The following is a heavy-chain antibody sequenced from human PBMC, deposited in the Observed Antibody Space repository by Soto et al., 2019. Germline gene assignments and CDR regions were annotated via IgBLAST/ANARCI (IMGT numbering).Heavy chain of an antibody. J-gene: IGHJ4*02. CDR2: IKQDGSEK. D-gene: IGHD4-4*01. CDR1: GFTFSSYW. V-gene: IGHV3-7*01. CDR3: ARERGGYSNYY. Sequence: GGSLRLSCAASGFTFSSYWMSWVRQAQGKGLEWVDNIKQDGSEKYYVDSVKGRFTISRDNAKNSLYLQMNSLRAEDTAVYYCARERGGYSNYYWGQGILVTVSS.